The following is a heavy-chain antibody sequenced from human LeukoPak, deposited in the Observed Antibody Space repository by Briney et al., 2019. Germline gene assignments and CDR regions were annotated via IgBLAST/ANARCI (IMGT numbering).Heavy chain of an antibody. J-gene: IGHJ4*02. CDR1: GFTFSSYA. CDR3: AKVRGMIVVAIDY. D-gene: IGHD3-22*01. Sequence: GGSLRLSCAASGFTFSSYAMHWVRQAPGKGLEWVAVISYDGSNKYYADSVKGRFTISRDNSKNTLYLQMNSLRAEDTAVYYCAKVRGMIVVAIDYWGQGTLVTVSS. CDR2: ISYDGSNK. V-gene: IGHV3-30*04.